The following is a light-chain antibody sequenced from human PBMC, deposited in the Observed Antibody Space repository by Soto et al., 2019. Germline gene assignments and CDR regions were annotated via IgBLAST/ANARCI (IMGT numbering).Light chain of an antibody. V-gene: IGKV3-11*01. J-gene: IGKJ1*01. CDR1: QSVSSY. CDR2: DAS. CDR3: QHRSSWHGT. Sequence: EIVMTQSPATLSLSPGERATLSCRASQSVSSYLVWYQQKPGQAPRLLIYDASNRATGIPARFSGSGSGTDFTLTISSLKPEDYAISYCQHRSSWHGTFGQGTKVEIK.